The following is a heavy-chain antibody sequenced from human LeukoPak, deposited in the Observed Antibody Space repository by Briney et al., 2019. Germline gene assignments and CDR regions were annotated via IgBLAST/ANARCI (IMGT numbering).Heavy chain of an antibody. D-gene: IGHD6-19*01. J-gene: IGHJ4*02. Sequence: GGSLRLSCAASGFTFSNAWMNWVRQAPGKGLEWVGRLKSKTDGGTTEYTAPATGRFTISRDESKNLLYLQMNSLKTEDTAVYYCTTGRRGAVFDYWGQGTLVTVSS. CDR3: TTGRRGAVFDY. CDR2: LKSKTDGGTT. CDR1: GFTFSNAW. V-gene: IGHV3-15*01.